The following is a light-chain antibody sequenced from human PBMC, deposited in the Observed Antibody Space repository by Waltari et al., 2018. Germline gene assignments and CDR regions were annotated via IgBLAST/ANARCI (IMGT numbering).Light chain of an antibody. CDR1: QRIRRNY. CDR2: GAS. V-gene: IGKV3-20*01. CDR3: QQYGTSPVT. Sequence: DTVLTQSPGTLYLSPGERATLSCRASQRIRRNYLAWYQQKPGQALRLLIYGASSRASGVPDRFTGSGSGTDFTLTISRLEPEDLAVYYCQQYGTSPVTFGQGTRLEIK. J-gene: IGKJ5*01.